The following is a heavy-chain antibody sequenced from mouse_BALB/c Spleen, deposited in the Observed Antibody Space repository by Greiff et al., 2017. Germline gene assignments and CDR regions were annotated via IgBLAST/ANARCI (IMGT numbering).Heavy chain of an antibody. V-gene: IGHV5-12-2*01. CDR1: GFTFSSYT. J-gene: IGHJ4*01. Sequence: EVMLVESGGGLVQPGGSLKLSCAASGFTFSSYTMSWVRQTPEKRLEWVAYISNGGGSTYYPDTVKGRFTISRDNAKNTLYLQMSSLKSEDTAMYYCARHGGYPYCYAMDYWGQGTSVTVSS. CDR3: ARHGGYPYCYAMDY. CDR2: ISNGGGST. D-gene: IGHD2-2*01.